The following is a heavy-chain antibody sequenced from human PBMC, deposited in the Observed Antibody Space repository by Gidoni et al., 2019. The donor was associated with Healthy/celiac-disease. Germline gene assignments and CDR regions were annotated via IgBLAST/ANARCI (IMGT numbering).Heavy chain of an antibody. CDR1: GYSFTSYW. V-gene: IGHV5-10-1*03. D-gene: IGHD6-13*01. CDR2: IDPSDSYT. Sequence: EVQLVQSGAEVKKPGESLRISCKGSGYSFTSYWISWVRQMPGKGLEWMGRIDPSDSYTNYSPSFQGHVTISADKSISTAYLQWSSLKASDTAMYYCARHFLGIAAAGDHDYGMDVWGQGTTVTVSS. CDR3: ARHFLGIAAAGDHDYGMDV. J-gene: IGHJ6*02.